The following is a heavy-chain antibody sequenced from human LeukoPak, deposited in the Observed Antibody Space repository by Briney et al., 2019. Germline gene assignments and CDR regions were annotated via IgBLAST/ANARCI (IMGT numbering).Heavy chain of an antibody. D-gene: IGHD1-26*01. CDR2: IYYSGST. Sequence: SETLSLTCTVSGGSISSSSYYWGWISQPPGKGLEWIGSIYYSGSTYYNPSLKSRVTISVDTSKNQFSLKLSSVTAADTAVYYCARGSYLEWEHHQTRWFDPWGQGTLVTVSS. CDR1: GGSISSSSYY. J-gene: IGHJ5*02. V-gene: IGHV4-39*07. CDR3: ARGSYLEWEHHQTRWFDP.